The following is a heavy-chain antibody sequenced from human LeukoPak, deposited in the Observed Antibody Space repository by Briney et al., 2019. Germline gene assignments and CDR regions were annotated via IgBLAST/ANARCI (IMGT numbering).Heavy chain of an antibody. CDR1: GGSISSGDYY. Sequence: SETLSLTCTVSGGSISSGDYYWSWIRQPPGKGLEWIGYIYYSGSTYYNPSLKSRVTISVDTSKNQFSLKLSSVTAADTAVYYCARRSKGGDNWFDPWGQGTLVTVSS. CDR2: IYYSGST. CDR3: ARRSKGGDNWFDP. V-gene: IGHV4-30-4*08. J-gene: IGHJ5*02. D-gene: IGHD3-16*01.